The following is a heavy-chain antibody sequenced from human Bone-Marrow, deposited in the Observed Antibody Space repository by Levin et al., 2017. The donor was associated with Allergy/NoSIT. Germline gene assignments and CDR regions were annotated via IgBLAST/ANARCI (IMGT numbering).Heavy chain of an antibody. D-gene: IGHD3-22*01. J-gene: IGHJ4*02. CDR1: GGSVSSGSFY. V-gene: IGHV4-61*01. CDR2: VSYSGST. Sequence: SQTLSLTCTVSGGSVSSGSFYWSWIRQPPGKGLEWIGFVSYSGSTNSNPSLKSRVTISIHTSKNQFSLKLTSVTAADTALYYCARYFYDNSGYLEFDYWGQGTLVTVSS. CDR3: ARYFYDNSGYLEFDY.